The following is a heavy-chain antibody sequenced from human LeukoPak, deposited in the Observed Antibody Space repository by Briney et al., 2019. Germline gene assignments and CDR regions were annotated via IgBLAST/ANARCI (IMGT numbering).Heavy chain of an antibody. V-gene: IGHV4-59*01. CDR3: ARAGDYVWGSYRPFDY. J-gene: IGHJ4*02. CDR2: IYYSRST. Sequence: PSETLSLTCTVSGGSISSYYWSWIRQPPGKGLEWIGYIYYSRSTNYNPSLKSRVTISVDTSKNQFSLKLSSVTAADTAVYYCARAGDYVWGSYRPFDYWGQGTLVTVSS. D-gene: IGHD3-16*02. CDR1: GGSISSYY.